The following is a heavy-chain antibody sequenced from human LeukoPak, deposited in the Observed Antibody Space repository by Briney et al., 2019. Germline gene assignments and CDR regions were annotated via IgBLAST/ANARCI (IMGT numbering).Heavy chain of an antibody. CDR2: INPNSGGT. J-gene: IGHJ4*02. CDR3: AGHRSGLFDY. V-gene: IGHV1-2*02. Sequence: ASVKVSCKASGYTFTSYAMNWVRQAPGQGLEWMGWINPNSGGTNYAQKFQGRVTMTRDTSISTAYMELSRLRSDDTAVYYCAGHRSGLFDYWGQGTLVTVSS. CDR1: GYTFTSYA. D-gene: IGHD1-26*01.